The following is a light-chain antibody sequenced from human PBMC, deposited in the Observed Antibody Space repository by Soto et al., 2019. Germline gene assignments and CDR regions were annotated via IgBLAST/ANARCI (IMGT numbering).Light chain of an antibody. Sequence: IQMIQSPSSLSASVGDRVTITCRASQSISSYLNWYQQKPGKAPKRLIYAASSLQSAVPSRFSGSGSGTDFTLTISSLQPEDFATYYCQQIYSSPPITFGQGARLE. CDR2: AAS. J-gene: IGKJ5*01. CDR1: QSISSY. V-gene: IGKV1-39*01. CDR3: QQIYSSPPIT.